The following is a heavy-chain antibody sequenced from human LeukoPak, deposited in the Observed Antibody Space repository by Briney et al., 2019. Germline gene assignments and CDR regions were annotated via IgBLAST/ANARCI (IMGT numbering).Heavy chain of an antibody. CDR2: ISGSGGST. J-gene: IGHJ3*02. CDR1: GFTFSSYA. D-gene: IGHD3-22*01. V-gene: IGHV3-23*01. CDR3: AKDRGYYDSSGLDAFDI. Sequence: PGGSLRLSCAASGFTFSSYAMSWVRQAPGKGLEWVSAISGSGGSTYYADSVKGRFTISRDNSKNTLYLQMNSLRAEDTAVYYCAKDRGYYDSSGLDAFDIWGQGTMVTVSS.